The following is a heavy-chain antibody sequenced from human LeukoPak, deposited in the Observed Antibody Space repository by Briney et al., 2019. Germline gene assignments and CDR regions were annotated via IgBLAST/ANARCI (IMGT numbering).Heavy chain of an antibody. CDR3: ARDAKYYYGSRTFFFYEH. CDR1: GGSTSSYY. CDR2: IYYSGST. J-gene: IGHJ4*02. Sequence: SETLSLTCTVSGGSTSSYYWSWIRQPPGKGLEWIGYIYYSGSTNYNPSLKSRVTVSVDTSKNQFSLKLSSVTAADTAIYYCARDAKYYYGSRTFFFYEHWGQGTLLTVSS. V-gene: IGHV4-59*12. D-gene: IGHD3-10*01.